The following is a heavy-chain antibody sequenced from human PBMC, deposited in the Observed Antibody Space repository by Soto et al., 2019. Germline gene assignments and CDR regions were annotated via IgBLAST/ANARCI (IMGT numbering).Heavy chain of an antibody. J-gene: IGHJ6*02. D-gene: IGHD3-10*01. CDR2: IWYDGSNK. V-gene: IGHV3-33*01. CDR3: ARMGDYYGSGSYYESYYYYGMEV. Sequence: GGSLRLSCAASGFTFSSYGMHWVRQAPGKGLEWVAVIWYDGSNKYYADSVKGRFTISRDNSKNTLYLQMNSLRAEDTAVYYCARMGDYYGSGSYYESYYYYGMEVWGQG. CDR1: GFTFSSYG.